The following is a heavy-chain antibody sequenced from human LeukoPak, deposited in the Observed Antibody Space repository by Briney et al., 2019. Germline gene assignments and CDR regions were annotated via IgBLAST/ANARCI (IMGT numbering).Heavy chain of an antibody. Sequence: SETLSLTCIVSGDSISSSSYYWGWIRQPPGKGLEWIGSIYYSGSTYYNPSLKSRVTISVDTSKNQFSLKLSSVTAADTAVYYCARGTTVTTDFDYWGQGTLVTVSS. CDR3: ARGTTVTTDFDY. J-gene: IGHJ4*02. CDR1: GDSISSSSYY. D-gene: IGHD4-17*01. CDR2: IYYSGST. V-gene: IGHV4-39*07.